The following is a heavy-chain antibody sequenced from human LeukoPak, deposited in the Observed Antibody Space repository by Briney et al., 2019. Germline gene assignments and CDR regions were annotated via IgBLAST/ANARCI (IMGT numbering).Heavy chain of an antibody. CDR3: AKDWPRMATTSGLDY. D-gene: IGHD5-24*01. CDR2: ISGSGGST. CDR1: GFTFSSYG. J-gene: IGHJ4*02. V-gene: IGHV3-23*01. Sequence: PGGSLRLSCAASGFTFSSYGMHWVRQAPGKGLEWVSAISGSGGSTYYADSVKGRFTISRDNSKNTLYLQMNSLRAEDTAVYYCAKDWPRMATTSGLDYWGQGTLVTVSS.